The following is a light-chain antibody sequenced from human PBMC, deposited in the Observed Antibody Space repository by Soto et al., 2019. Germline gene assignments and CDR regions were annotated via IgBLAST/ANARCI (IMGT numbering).Light chain of an antibody. CDR1: QSISSW. Sequence: EIQMTHSPSTLSASVGDRVTITCRASQSISSWLAWYQQKPGKAPKLLIYDASSLESGVPSRFSGSGSGTEFTLTISSLQPDDFATYYCQQYNSYSWTFGQGTKV. J-gene: IGKJ1*01. CDR2: DAS. CDR3: QQYNSYSWT. V-gene: IGKV1-5*01.